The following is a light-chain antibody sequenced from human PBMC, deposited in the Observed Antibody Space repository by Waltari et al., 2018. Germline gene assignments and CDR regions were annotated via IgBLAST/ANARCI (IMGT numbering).Light chain of an antibody. Sequence: QSALTQPASVSGSPGQSITISCTGTSSDVGTYNLVSWYQHHPGKAPILMIYEVSKRPSGVSYRFSGSKSGNTASLTIAGLQTDDEADYYCCSYAGSSTVVFGGGTKLTVL. CDR1: SSDVGTYNL. V-gene: IGLV2-23*02. CDR2: EVS. J-gene: IGLJ2*01. CDR3: CSYAGSSTVV.